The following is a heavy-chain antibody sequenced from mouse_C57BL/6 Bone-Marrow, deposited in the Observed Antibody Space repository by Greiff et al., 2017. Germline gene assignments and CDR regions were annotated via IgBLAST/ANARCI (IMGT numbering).Heavy chain of an antibody. CDR1: GFSFNTYA. Sequence: DVKLVESGGGLVQPKGSLKLSCAASGFSFNTYAMNWVRQAPGKGLEWVARIRSKSNNYATYYADSVKDRFTISRDDSESMLYLQMNNLKTEDTAMYYCVSSDYYGSSYRGYYYAMDYWGQGTSVTVSS. V-gene: IGHV10-1*01. CDR3: VSSDYYGSSYRGYYYAMDY. D-gene: IGHD1-1*01. CDR2: IRSKSNNYAT. J-gene: IGHJ4*01.